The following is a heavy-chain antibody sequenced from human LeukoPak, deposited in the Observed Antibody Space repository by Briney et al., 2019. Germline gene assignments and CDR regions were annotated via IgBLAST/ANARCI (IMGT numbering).Heavy chain of an antibody. CDR1: GFTVSSNY. D-gene: IGHD6-19*01. CDR2: IYSGGST. Sequence: GGSLRLSCAASGFTVSSNYMSWVRQAPGKGLEWVSVIYSGGSTYYADSVKGRFTISRDNAKNSLFLQTNSLRVDDTAVYYCARDSGWFRFDYWGQGTLVTVSS. J-gene: IGHJ4*02. V-gene: IGHV3-53*01. CDR3: ARDSGWFRFDY.